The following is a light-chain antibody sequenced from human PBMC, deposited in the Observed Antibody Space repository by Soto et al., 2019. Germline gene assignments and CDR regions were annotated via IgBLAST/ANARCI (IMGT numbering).Light chain of an antibody. Sequence: DIQMTQSPSTLPASVGDRVTITCRASQSIRSELAWYQQKPGKAPKLLIYKASSLDRGVPSRFSGSGSGTDFTLTVSSLQPDDFATYYCLQYESYPLTFGGGTKVDIK. CDR1: QSIRSE. J-gene: IGKJ4*01. V-gene: IGKV1-5*03. CDR2: KAS. CDR3: LQYESYPLT.